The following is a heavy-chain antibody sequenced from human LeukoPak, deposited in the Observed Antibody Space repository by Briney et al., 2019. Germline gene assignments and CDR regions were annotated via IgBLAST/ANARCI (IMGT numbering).Heavy chain of an antibody. Sequence: GGSLRLSCTASGFTFSSYAMHWVRQAPGQGLEWEAVIWYDGSNRYYVYSVKGRFTISRDNSKNTLYLQMNSLRAEDTAVYYRSKATNSYGSGSYYNYYYMDVWGKGTTVTVSS. V-gene: IGHV3-33*06. CDR3: SKATNSYGSGSYYNYYYMDV. CDR2: IWYDGSNR. CDR1: GFTFSSYA. D-gene: IGHD3-10*01. J-gene: IGHJ6*03.